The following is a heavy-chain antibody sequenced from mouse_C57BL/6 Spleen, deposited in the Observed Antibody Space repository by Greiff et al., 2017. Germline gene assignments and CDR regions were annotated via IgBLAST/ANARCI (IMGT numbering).Heavy chain of an antibody. Sequence: VQLQQSGPELVKPGASVKISCKASGYAFSSSWMNWVKQRPGKGLEWIGRIYPGDGDTNYNGKFKGKATLTADKSSSTAYMQLSSLTSEDSAVYFCARDYGSSWGDYWGQGTTLTVSS. V-gene: IGHV1-82*01. CDR1: GYAFSSSW. D-gene: IGHD1-1*01. CDR2: IYPGDGDT. CDR3: ARDYGSSWGDY. J-gene: IGHJ2*01.